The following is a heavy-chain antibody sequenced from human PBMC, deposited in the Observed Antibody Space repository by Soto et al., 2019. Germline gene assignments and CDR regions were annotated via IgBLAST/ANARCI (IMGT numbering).Heavy chain of an antibody. CDR2: ISYSGIT. V-gene: IGHV4-59*01. Sequence: SETLSLTCTVSGGSISTYYWSLIRQPPGKGLEWIGYISYSGITNYNPSLKSRVTMSVDTSKNQFSLNLSSVTAADTAVYYCARALSGYVLDYWGQGTLVTVSS. J-gene: IGHJ4*02. CDR1: GGSISTYY. CDR3: ARALSGYVLDY. D-gene: IGHD5-12*01.